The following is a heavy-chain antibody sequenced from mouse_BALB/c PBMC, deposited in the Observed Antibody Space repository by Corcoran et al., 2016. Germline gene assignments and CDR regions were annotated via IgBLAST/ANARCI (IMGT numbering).Heavy chain of an antibody. CDR3: ARMGGNYWDFAY. CDR2: ISYDGSN. J-gene: IGHJ3*01. D-gene: IGHD2-1*01. CDR1: GYSITSGYY. V-gene: IGHV3-6*02. Sequence: DVQLQESGPGLVKPSQSLSLTYSVTGYSITSGYYWNWIRQFPGNKLEWMGYISYDGSNNYNPSLKNRISITRDTSKNQFFLKLNSVTTEDTATYYCARMGGNYWDFAYWGQGTLVTVSA.